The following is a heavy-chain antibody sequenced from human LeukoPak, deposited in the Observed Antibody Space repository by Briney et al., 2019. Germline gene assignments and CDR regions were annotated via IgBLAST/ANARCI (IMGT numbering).Heavy chain of an antibody. CDR3: AKWSKRQYQLPPVAWFDP. CDR2: ISGSGGST. V-gene: IGHV3-23*01. Sequence: GGSLRLSCAASGFTFSSYAMSWVRQAPGKGLEWVSAISGSGGSTYYADSVKGRFTISRDNSKNTLYLQMNSLRAEDTAVYYCAKWSKRQYQLPPVAWFDPWGQGTLVTVSS. J-gene: IGHJ5*02. D-gene: IGHD2-2*01. CDR1: GFTFSSYA.